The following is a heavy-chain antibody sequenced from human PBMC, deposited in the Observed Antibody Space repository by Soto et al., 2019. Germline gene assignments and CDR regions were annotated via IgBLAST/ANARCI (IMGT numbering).Heavy chain of an antibody. Sequence: GGSLRLSCAASGFTFSSYSMNWVRQAPGKGLEWVSYISSSSSTIYYADSVKGRFTISRDNAKNSLYLQMNSLRDEDTAVYYCARTDPYYYDSSGYYLHWGQGTLVTVSS. V-gene: IGHV3-48*02. CDR3: ARTDPYYYDSSGYYLH. CDR1: GFTFSSYS. CDR2: ISSSSSTI. D-gene: IGHD3-22*01. J-gene: IGHJ4*02.